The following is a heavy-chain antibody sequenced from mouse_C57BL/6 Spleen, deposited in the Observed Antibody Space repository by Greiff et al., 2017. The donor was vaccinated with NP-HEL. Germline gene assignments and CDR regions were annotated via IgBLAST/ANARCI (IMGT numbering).Heavy chain of an antibody. J-gene: IGHJ4*01. V-gene: IGHV1-82*01. CDR1: GYAFSSSW. CDR3: ASPVTHAMDY. CDR2: IYPGDGDT. Sequence: VHLVESGPELVKPGASVKISCKASGYAFSSSWMNWVKQRPGKGLEWIGRIYPGDGDTNYNGKFKGKATLTADKSSSTAYMQLSSLTSEDSAVYFCASPVTHAMDYWGQGTSVTVSS. D-gene: IGHD2-2*01.